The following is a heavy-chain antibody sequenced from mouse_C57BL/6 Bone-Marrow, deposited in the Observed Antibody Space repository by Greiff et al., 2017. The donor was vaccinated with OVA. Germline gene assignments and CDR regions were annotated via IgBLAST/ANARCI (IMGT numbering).Heavy chain of an antibody. CDR3: ARSAYYSNYLSFAY. CDR2: INPSNGGT. Sequence: QVQLKQSGTELVKPGASVKLSCKASGYTFTSYWMHWVKQRPGQGLEWIGNINPSNGGTNYNEKFKSKATLTVDKSSSTAYMQLSSLTSEDSAVYYCARSAYYSNYLSFAYWGQGTLVTVSA. CDR1: GYTFTSYW. D-gene: IGHD2-5*01. J-gene: IGHJ3*01. V-gene: IGHV1-53*01.